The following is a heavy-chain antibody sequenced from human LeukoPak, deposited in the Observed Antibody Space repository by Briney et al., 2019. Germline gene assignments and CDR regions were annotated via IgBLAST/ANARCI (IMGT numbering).Heavy chain of an antibody. CDR3: SRGNYFDY. CDR2: INGDGSRT. V-gene: IGHV3-74*01. J-gene: IGHJ4*02. CDR1: GFTFSGYW. Sequence: QPGGSLRLSCAASGFTFSGYWMHWVRQAPGKGLVWVSVINGDGSRTIYADSVKGRFTTSRDNAKNTLYLQMASLRAEDTAVYYCSRGNYFDYWGQGALVTVSS.